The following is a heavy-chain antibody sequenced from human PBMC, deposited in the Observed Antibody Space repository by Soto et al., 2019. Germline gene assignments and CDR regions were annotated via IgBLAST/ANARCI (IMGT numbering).Heavy chain of an antibody. CDR3: AADATAWQQMVPSDY. D-gene: IGHD2-8*01. J-gene: IGHJ4*02. CDR1: GFTFTSSV. CDR2: IAVGSGYT. V-gene: IGHV1-58*01. Sequence: GASVQVSCKASGFTFTSSVFQWVRQARGQRLEWIGRIAVGSGYTNYAQRFQDRVTLTRDMSTATTYMELSRLTSEDTAIYYCAADATAWQQMVPSDYWGQGALVTVSS.